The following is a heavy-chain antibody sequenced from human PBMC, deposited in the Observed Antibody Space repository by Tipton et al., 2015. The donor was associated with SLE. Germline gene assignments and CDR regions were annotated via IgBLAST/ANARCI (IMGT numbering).Heavy chain of an antibody. CDR1: GFTFSSHG. D-gene: IGHD6-13*01. Sequence: SLRLSCAASGFTFSSHGMHWVRQAPGKGLEWVAFIRYDGSNKYYADSVKGRFTISRDNSKNTLYLQMNSLRPEDTAVYYCARVARELGSSSWYQYFQHWGQGTRVTVSS. CDR2: IRYDGSNK. J-gene: IGHJ1*01. CDR3: ARVARELGSSSWYQYFQH. V-gene: IGHV3-30*02.